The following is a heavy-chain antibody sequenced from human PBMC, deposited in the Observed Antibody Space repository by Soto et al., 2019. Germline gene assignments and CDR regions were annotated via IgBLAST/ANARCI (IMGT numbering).Heavy chain of an antibody. CDR2: IYYSGST. V-gene: IGHV4-61*01. CDR1: GGSVSSGSYY. Sequence: SETLSLTCTVSGGSVSSGSYYWSWIRQPPGKGLEWIGYIYYSGSTNYNPSLKSRVTISVDTSKNQFSLKLSSVTAADTAVYYGARKGNASTCSKTNCSTPWARGTLVTVSS. D-gene: IGHD3-10*02. J-gene: IGHJ5*02. CDR3: ARKGNASTCSKTNCSTP.